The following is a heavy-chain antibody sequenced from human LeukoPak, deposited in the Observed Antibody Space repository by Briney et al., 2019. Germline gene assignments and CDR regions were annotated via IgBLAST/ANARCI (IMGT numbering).Heavy chain of an antibody. V-gene: IGHV3-23*01. Sequence: GGSLRLSCAASGFTFSSYAMSWVRQAPGKGLEWVSGISGNGGYTYYADSVNGRFTISRDNSKNTLYLQMNSLRAEDTAVYYCAKAPYYSSSWYFFDYWGQGTLVTVSS. CDR2: ISGNGGYT. CDR3: AKAPYYSSSWYFFDY. D-gene: IGHD6-13*01. CDR1: GFTFSSYA. J-gene: IGHJ4*02.